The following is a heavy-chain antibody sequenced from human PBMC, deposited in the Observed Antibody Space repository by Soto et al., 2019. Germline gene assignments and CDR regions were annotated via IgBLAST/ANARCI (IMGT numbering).Heavy chain of an antibody. CDR2: IYYSGST. J-gene: IGHJ3*02. CDR1: GGSISSSSYY. CDR3: ARHQSDDIVLMVYAVCAFDI. Sequence: SETLSLTCTVSGGSISSSSYYWGWIRQPPGKGLEWIGSIYYSGSTYYNPSLKSRVTISVDTSKNQFSLKLSSVTAADTAVYYCARHQSDDIVLMVYAVCAFDIWGQGTMVTVSS. D-gene: IGHD2-8*01. V-gene: IGHV4-39*01.